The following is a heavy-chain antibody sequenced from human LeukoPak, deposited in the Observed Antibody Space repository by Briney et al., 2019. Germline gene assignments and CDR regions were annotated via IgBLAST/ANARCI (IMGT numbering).Heavy chain of an antibody. J-gene: IGHJ4*02. V-gene: IGHV4-59*08. D-gene: IGHD5-24*01. Sequence: HSETLSLTCTVSGGSISSYYWSWIRQPPGKGLEWIGYIYYSGSTNYNPSLKSRVTISVDTSKNQFSLKLSSVTAADTAVYYCAVPQSDFDYWGQGTLVTVSS. CDR1: GGSISSYY. CDR2: IYYSGST. CDR3: AVPQSDFDY.